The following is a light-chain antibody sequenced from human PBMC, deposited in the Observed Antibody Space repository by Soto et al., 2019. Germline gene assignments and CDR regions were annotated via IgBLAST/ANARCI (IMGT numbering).Light chain of an antibody. J-gene: IGKJ4*01. CDR1: QSLLHSDGYNY. V-gene: IGKV2-28*01. CDR3: MQALQTPLT. Sequence: DIVMTQSPLSLPVTPGEPASISCRSSQSLLHSDGYNYLDWFLQRPGQSPQLLIYLGSSRASGVPDRVSGSGSGTDFTLKISRGEAEDVGVYYFMQALQTPLTFGGGTKVDIK. CDR2: LGS.